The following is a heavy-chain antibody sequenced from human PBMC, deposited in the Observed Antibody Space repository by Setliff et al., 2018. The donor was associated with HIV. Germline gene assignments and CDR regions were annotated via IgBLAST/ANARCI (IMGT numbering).Heavy chain of an antibody. CDR3: ARGNYDTSDYYTNFYYYYTDV. CDR2: VYYSGST. CDR1: GDPISTYY. Sequence: SETLSLTCTVSGDPISTYYWSWVRKPPGKGLEWIGYVYYSGSTSYSPSLRGRVTMSVDPSKNQFSLKLNSVTAADTAIYYCARGNYDTSDYYTNFYYYYTDVWGKGTAVTVSS. V-gene: IGHV4-59*01. J-gene: IGHJ6*03. D-gene: IGHD3-22*01.